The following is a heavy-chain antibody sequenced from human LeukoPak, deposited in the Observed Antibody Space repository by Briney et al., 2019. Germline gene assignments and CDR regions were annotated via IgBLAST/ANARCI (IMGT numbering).Heavy chain of an antibody. Sequence: ASVKVSCKASGFTFTSYAMQWVRRARGQRLEWIGWIVVGSGNTNYAQKFQERVTITRDMSTSTAYMELSSLRSEDTAVYYCAATPLDHGFDPWGQGTLVTVSS. CDR3: AATPLDHGFDP. V-gene: IGHV1-58*02. CDR1: GFTFTSYA. D-gene: IGHD1-14*01. CDR2: IVVGSGNT. J-gene: IGHJ5*02.